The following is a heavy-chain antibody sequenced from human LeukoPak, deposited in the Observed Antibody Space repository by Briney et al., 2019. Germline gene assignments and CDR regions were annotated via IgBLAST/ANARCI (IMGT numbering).Heavy chain of an antibody. D-gene: IGHD7-27*01. Sequence: ETLSLTCAVYGGSLSGYYWSWIRQPPGKGLEWIGYIYHTGSTSYSPSLKSRVTISADTSQNQFSLKLSSVTAADTAVYYCASRKLGNDYWGQGTLVTVSS. CDR1: GGSLSGYY. CDR2: IYHTGST. V-gene: IGHV4-59*01. CDR3: ASRKLGNDY. J-gene: IGHJ4*02.